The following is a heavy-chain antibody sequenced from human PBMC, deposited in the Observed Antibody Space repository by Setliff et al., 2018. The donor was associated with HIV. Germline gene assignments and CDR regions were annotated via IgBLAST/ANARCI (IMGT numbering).Heavy chain of an antibody. CDR1: GFIFSSYS. D-gene: IGHD6-19*01. CDR3: ARSGQWLGSDY. Sequence: GGSLRLSCVASGFIFSSYSMNWVRQAPGKGLEWVSSISSSSSYIYYADSVKGRFTISRDNAKNSLYLQMNSLRAEDTAVYYCARSGQWLGSDYWGQGTLVTVSS. J-gene: IGHJ4*02. V-gene: IGHV3-21*01. CDR2: ISSSSSYI.